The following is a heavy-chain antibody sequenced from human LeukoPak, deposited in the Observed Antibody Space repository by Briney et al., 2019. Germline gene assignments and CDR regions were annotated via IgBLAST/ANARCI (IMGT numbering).Heavy chain of an antibody. Sequence: GGSLRLSCAASGFTFSSYAMHWVRQAPGKGLEYVSAISSNGGSTYYANSVKGRFTISRDNSKNTLYLQMGSLRAEDMAVYYCARARGYDYVWGSYPFDYWGPGTLVTVSS. CDR1: GFTFSSYA. D-gene: IGHD3-16*01. V-gene: IGHV3-64*01. CDR2: ISSNGGST. CDR3: ARARGYDYVWGSYPFDY. J-gene: IGHJ4*02.